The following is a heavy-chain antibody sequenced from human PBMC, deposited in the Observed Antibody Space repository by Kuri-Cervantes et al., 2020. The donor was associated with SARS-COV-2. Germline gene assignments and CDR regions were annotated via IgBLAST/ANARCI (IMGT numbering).Heavy chain of an antibody. CDR1: GFTFSSYW. V-gene: IGHV3-7*01. CDR3: ARVYVQQLIFHYYYYMDV. CDR2: IKQDGSEK. D-gene: IGHD6-13*01. Sequence: GESLKISCAASGFTFSSYWMSWVRQAPGKGLEWVANIKQDGSEKYYVDSMKGRFTISRDNAKNSLYLQMNSLRAEDTAVYYCARVYVQQLIFHYYYYMDVWGKGTTVTVSS. J-gene: IGHJ6*03.